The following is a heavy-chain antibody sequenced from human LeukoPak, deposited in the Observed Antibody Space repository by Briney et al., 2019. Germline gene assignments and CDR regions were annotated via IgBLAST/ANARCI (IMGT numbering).Heavy chain of an antibody. CDR1: GFTFSSYA. CDR2: ISGSGGST. Sequence: GGSLRLSCAASGFTFSSYATSWVRQAPGKGLEWVSAISGSGGSTYYADSVKGRFTISRDNSKNTLYLQMNSLRAEDTAVYYCEKGSAMIVVAPDYWGQGTLVTVSS. V-gene: IGHV3-23*01. J-gene: IGHJ4*02. CDR3: EKGSAMIVVAPDY. D-gene: IGHD3-22*01.